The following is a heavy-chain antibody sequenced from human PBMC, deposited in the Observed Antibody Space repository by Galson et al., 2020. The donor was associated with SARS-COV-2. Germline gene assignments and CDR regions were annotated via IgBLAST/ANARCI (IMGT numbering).Heavy chain of an antibody. CDR2: ISYDGTTN. D-gene: IGHD6-13*01. CDR1: GFPFSSSA. Sequence: QLGESLKISRAASGFPFSSSAMHWVRQAPGKGLEWVAIISYDGTTNYHSDPVKGRFTISRDISKNTRFLQMNRLRPEDTAVYYCVRETDEHAGSWYDYWGQGSLVTVSS. CDR3: VRETDEHAGSWYDY. V-gene: IGHV3-30*04. J-gene: IGHJ4*02.